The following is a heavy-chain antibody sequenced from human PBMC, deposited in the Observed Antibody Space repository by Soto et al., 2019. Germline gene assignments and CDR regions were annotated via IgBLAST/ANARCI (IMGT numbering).Heavy chain of an antibody. V-gene: IGHV3-9*01. CDR1: GFTFDDYA. D-gene: IGHD2-21*02. J-gene: IGHJ4*02. CDR3: AKDKSVAGTYCGGDCYFDY. Sequence: GGSLRLSCAASGFTFDDYAMHWVRQAPGKGLEWVSGISWNSGSIGYADSVKGRFTISRDNAKNSLYLQMNSLRAEDTALYYCAKDKSVAGTYCGGDCYFDYWGQGT. CDR2: ISWNSGSI.